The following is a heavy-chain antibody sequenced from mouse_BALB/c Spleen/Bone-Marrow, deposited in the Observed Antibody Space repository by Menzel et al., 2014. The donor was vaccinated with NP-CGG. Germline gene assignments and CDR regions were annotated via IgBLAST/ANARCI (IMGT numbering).Heavy chain of an antibody. CDR1: GFTFTDYY. CDR2: ISNKANGYTT. V-gene: IGHV7-3*02. Sequence: EVKVVESGGGLVQPGGSLRLSCATSGFTFTDYYMNWVRQPPGKALEWLGFISNKANGYTTEYSASVKGRFTISRDNSQSILYLQMNTLRVEDSATYYCARDMGGILFEYWGQDTTLTVSS. J-gene: IGHJ2*01. D-gene: IGHD4-1*01. CDR3: ARDMGGILFEY.